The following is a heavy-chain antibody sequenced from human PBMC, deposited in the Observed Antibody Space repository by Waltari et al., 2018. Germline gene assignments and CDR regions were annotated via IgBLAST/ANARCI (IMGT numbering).Heavy chain of an antibody. CDR2: ICTADAT. Sequence: EVQLVESGGGLVQPGGSLRLSCAASGFALRSYDMHWVRQATGKGLEWVSSICTADATYHSGSVKGRFTISRDNAKNSLYLQMNSLRAEDTALYYCAKGRGRGGYFDYWGQGTLVTVSS. V-gene: IGHV3-13*01. D-gene: IGHD3-10*01. J-gene: IGHJ4*02. CDR1: GFALRSYD. CDR3: AKGRGRGGYFDY.